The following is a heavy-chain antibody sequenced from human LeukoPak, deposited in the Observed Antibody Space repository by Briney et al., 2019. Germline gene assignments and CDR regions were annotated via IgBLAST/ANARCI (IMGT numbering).Heavy chain of an antibody. CDR2: INWNGGST. Sequence: PGGSLRLSCAASGFTFDDYGMSWVRQAPGKGLEWVSGINWNGGSTGYADSVKGRFTISRDNAKNSLYLQMNSLRAEDTAVYYCAKGVGTTGYFDYWGQGTLVTVSS. J-gene: IGHJ4*02. CDR3: AKGVGTTGYFDY. V-gene: IGHV3-20*04. D-gene: IGHD1-1*01. CDR1: GFTFDDYG.